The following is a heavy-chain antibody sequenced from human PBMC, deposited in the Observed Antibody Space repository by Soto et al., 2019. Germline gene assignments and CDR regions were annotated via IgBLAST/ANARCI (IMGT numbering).Heavy chain of an antibody. CDR3: ARNGYYDCVWGSDRYTPPFDY. CDR2: IYYSGST. V-gene: IGHV4-59*01. Sequence: QVQLQESGPGLVKPSETLSLTCTVSGGSISSYYWSWIRQPPGKGLEWIGYIYYSGSTNYNPSLKSRVTISVDTSKNQFSRKLSSVTAADTAVYYCARNGYYDCVWGSDRYTPPFDYWGQGTLVTVSS. J-gene: IGHJ4*02. D-gene: IGHD3-16*02. CDR1: GGSISSYY.